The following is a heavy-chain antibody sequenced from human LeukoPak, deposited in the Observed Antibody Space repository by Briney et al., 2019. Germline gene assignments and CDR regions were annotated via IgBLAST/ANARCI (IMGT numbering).Heavy chain of an antibody. V-gene: IGHV3-9*01. Sequence: GGSLRLSCAASGFTFDDYAMHWVRQAPGKGLEWVSGISWNSGSIGYADSVKGRFTISRDNAKNSLYLQMNSLRAEDTALYYCAKGMRAAAGIFWFDPWGQGTLVTVSS. D-gene: IGHD6-13*01. CDR3: AKGMRAAAGIFWFDP. CDR2: ISWNSGSI. CDR1: GFTFDDYA. J-gene: IGHJ5*02.